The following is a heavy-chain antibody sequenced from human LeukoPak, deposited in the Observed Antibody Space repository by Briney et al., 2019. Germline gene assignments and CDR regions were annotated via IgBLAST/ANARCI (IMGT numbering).Heavy chain of an antibody. CDR1: GFTFSNYG. J-gene: IGHJ4*02. V-gene: IGHV3-33*08. Sequence: GSLRLSCAASGFTFSNYGIHWVRQAPGKGLEWVAVIWYDGSNKFYAHSVKGRFTISRDNSKNTLWLQMNSLRAEDTAVYYCAREANYYDTSGYYYNWGQGTLVTVSS. CDR2: IWYDGSNK. D-gene: IGHD3-22*01. CDR3: AREANYYDTSGYYYN.